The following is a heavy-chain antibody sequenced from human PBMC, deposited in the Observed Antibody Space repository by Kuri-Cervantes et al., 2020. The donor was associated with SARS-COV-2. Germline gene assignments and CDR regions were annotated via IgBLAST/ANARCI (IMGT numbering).Heavy chain of an antibody. CDR1: GFTFSSYE. Sequence: GGSLRLSCAASGFTFSSYEMNWVRQAPGKGLEWVSYTSSSGSTIYYADSVKGRFTISRDNAKNSLYLQMNSLRAEDTAVYYCARVDPPLIDSSGLTGIDYWGQGTLVTVSS. CDR2: TSSSGSTI. D-gene: IGHD6-19*01. CDR3: ARVDPPLIDSSGLTGIDY. V-gene: IGHV3-48*03. J-gene: IGHJ4*02.